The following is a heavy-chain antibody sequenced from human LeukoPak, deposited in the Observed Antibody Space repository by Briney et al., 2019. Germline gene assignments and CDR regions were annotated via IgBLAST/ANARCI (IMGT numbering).Heavy chain of an antibody. J-gene: IGHJ3*02. CDR1: GDTFSSYA. CDR3: ARGDSLLPITMMGAFDI. Sequence: SVKVSCKASGDTFSSYAISWVRQAPGQGLEWMGGIIPIFGTANYAQKFQGRVTITTDESTSTAYMSLSSLRSEDTAVDYCARGDSLLPITMMGAFDIWGQGTMVTVSS. CDR2: IIPIFGTA. V-gene: IGHV1-69*05. D-gene: IGHD3-22*01.